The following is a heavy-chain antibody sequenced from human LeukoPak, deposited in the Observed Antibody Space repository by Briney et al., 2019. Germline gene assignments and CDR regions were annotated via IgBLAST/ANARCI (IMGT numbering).Heavy chain of an antibody. D-gene: IGHD3-16*01. CDR1: GFSFTSCS. Sequence: GGSLRLSCAASGFSFTSCSINWVRQAPGMGLEWVGFIRSNAYGGTTEYAASVKGRFTISRDDSKSISYLHMNSLKTEDTAVYYCTRDDDPSFDYWGQGTLVTVSS. V-gene: IGHV3-49*04. CDR3: TRDDDPSFDY. J-gene: IGHJ4*02. CDR2: IRSNAYGGTT.